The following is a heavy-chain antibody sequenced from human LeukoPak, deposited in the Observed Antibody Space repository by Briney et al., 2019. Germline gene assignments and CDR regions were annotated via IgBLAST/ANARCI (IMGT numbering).Heavy chain of an antibody. CDR1: GGSISSSSDY. J-gene: IGHJ4*02. CDR3: ASIFYSSGWYLLDY. D-gene: IGHD6-19*01. Sequence: AETQSLTCTVSGGSISSSSDYWGWIRRPPGKGLELIGSIYFSGSNSSNSSVKSGVPISVETSKNQFSLKLSSVTAADRAVYSCASIFYSSGWYLLDYWGEGTLVTVSS. V-gene: IGHV4-39*01. CDR2: IYFSGSN.